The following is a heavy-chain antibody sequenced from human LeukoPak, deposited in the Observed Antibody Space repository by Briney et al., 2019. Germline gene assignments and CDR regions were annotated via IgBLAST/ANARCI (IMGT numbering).Heavy chain of an antibody. J-gene: IGHJ6*03. CDR1: GFTFSSYG. V-gene: IGHV3-30*18. CDR2: ISYDGSNK. Sequence: GGSLRLSCAASGFTFSSYGMHWVRQAPGKGLEWVAVISYDGSNKYYADSVKGRFTISRDNSKNTLYLQMNSLRAEDTAVYYCAKGGGYCGGDCYDYMDVWGKGTTVTVSS. CDR3: AKGGGYCGGDCYDYMDV. D-gene: IGHD2-21*02.